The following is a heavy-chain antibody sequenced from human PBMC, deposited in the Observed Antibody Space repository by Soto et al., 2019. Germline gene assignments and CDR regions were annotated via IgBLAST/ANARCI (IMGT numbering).Heavy chain of an antibody. J-gene: IGHJ6*02. V-gene: IGHV3-30-3*01. Sequence: QVQLVESGGGVVQPGRSLRLSCVASGFTFSNYPMHWVRQAPGKGLEWVAIISYDGSNKYYADSVEGRFTISRDNXKXXLYLQMNSLRTDDTAVYYCAREMAAPTDYYYGKDVWGQGTTVTVSS. CDR2: ISYDGSNK. D-gene: IGHD6-13*01. CDR3: AREMAAPTDYYYGKDV. CDR1: GFTFSNYP.